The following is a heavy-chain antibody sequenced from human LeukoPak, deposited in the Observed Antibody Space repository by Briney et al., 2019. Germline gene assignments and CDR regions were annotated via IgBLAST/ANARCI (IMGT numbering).Heavy chain of an antibody. CDR2: ISYDGSNK. D-gene: IGHD6-13*01. Sequence: PGGSLRLSCAASGFTFSSYGMHWVRQAPGKGLEWVAVISYDGSNKYYADSVKGRFTISRDNSKNTLYLQMNSLRAEDTALYYCAKDKEYSSSWQYFQHWGQGTLVTVSS. V-gene: IGHV3-30*18. J-gene: IGHJ1*01. CDR3: AKDKEYSSSWQYFQH. CDR1: GFTFSSYG.